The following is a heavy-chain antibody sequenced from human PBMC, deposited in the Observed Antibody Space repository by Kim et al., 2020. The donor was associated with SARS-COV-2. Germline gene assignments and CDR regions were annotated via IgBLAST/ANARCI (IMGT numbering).Heavy chain of an antibody. J-gene: IGHJ4*02. Sequence: GKGRFAISRDNSKNTLYLQMTSLRTEDTARYFCVKEAAFTTVVVDYYFDYWGQGTLVTVSS. D-gene: IGHD2-15*01. V-gene: IGHV3-30*02. CDR3: VKEAAFTTVVVDYYFDY.